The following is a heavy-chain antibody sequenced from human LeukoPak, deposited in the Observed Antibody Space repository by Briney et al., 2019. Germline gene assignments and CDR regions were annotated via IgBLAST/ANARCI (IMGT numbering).Heavy chain of an antibody. CDR3: ARYTGGRGSFDY. CDR1: GFTVSSNH. V-gene: IGHV3-53*01. Sequence: GGSLRLSCAASGFTVSSNHMSWVRQAPGKGLEWVSIIYTGGSTSCADSVKGRFTISRDNSKNTLYLQMNSLRAEDTAVYYCARYTGGRGSFDYWGQGALVTVSS. D-gene: IGHD2-15*01. CDR2: IYTGGST. J-gene: IGHJ4*02.